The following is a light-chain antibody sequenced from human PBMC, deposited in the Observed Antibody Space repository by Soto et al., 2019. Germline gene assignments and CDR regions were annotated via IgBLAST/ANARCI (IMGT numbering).Light chain of an antibody. CDR1: GSNIVSNT. J-gene: IGLJ1*01. CDR2: RNN. V-gene: IGLV1-44*01. Sequence: QSVLTQPPSASATPGQRVTISCSGSGSNIVSNTVNWYQQLPGTAPKLLIYRNNQRPSGVPARFSASKSVTSASLAISGLQSEDEGDYYCAAWDDSLNGYVFGAGTKVTVL. CDR3: AAWDDSLNGYV.